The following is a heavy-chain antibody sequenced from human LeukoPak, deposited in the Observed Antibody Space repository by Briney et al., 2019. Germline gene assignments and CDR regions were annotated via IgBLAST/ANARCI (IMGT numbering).Heavy chain of an antibody. V-gene: IGHV4-38-2*02. J-gene: IGHJ5*02. Sequence: SETMSLTCTVSGYSISSGHYWGWIRQAPGKGLEWIGNIYHSGNTYYNPSLKSRVTVSMDTSKNQFSLKVNSVTAADTAFYYCARAYSSSWYWNWFDPWGQGTLVTVSS. D-gene: IGHD6-13*01. CDR2: IYHSGNT. CDR1: GYSISSGHY. CDR3: ARAYSSSWYWNWFDP.